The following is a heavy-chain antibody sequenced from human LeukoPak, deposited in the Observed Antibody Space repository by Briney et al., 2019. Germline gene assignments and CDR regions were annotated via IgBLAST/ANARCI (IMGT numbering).Heavy chain of an antibody. D-gene: IGHD3-22*01. J-gene: IGHJ4*02. CDR2: ICGSGGST. CDR3: AKQFSFTMIVVVGYFDY. V-gene: IGHV3-23*01. CDR1: GFTFSSYA. Sequence: GGSLRLSCAASGFTFSSYAMSWVRQAPGKGLEWVSAICGSGGSTYHADSVKGRFTISRDNSKNTLYLQMNSLRAEDTAVYYCAKQFSFTMIVVVGYFDYWGQGTLVTVSS.